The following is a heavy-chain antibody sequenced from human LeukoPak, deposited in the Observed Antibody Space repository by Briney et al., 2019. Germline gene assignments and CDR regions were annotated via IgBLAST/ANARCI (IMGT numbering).Heavy chain of an antibody. CDR2: ISYDGSNK. Sequence: GGSLRLSCAASGFTFSSYGMHWVRQAPGKGLEWVAVISYDGSNKYYADSVKGRFTISRDNSKNTLYLQMNSLRAEDTAVYYCAKHYGDYGFDYWGQGTLVTVSS. V-gene: IGHV3-30*18. J-gene: IGHJ4*02. CDR3: AKHYGDYGFDY. CDR1: GFTFSSYG. D-gene: IGHD4-17*01.